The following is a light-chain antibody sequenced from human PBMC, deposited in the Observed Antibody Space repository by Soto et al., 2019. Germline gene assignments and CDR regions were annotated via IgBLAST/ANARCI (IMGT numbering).Light chain of an antibody. Sequence: SYELTQPPSVSVSPGQTASITCSGDKLGDKYACWYQQKPGQSPVLVIYQDRKRPSGIPERFSGSNSGNTATLTISGTQAMDEADYYCHAWDSSFWVFGGGTKLTVL. V-gene: IGLV3-1*01. CDR3: HAWDSSFWV. CDR2: QDR. CDR1: KLGDKY. J-gene: IGLJ3*02.